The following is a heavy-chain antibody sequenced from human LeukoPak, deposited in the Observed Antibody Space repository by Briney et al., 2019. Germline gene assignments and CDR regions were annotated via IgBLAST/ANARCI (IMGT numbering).Heavy chain of an antibody. CDR1: GFTFSSYA. CDR3: ARRESTYQNYYYLYYMDV. J-gene: IGHJ6*03. Sequence: RAGGSLRLSCAASGFTFSSYAMSWVRQAPGKGLEWVSGINWNGGSTGYADSVKGRFTISRDNAKNSLYLQMNSLRAEDTALYYCARRESTYQNYYYLYYMDVWGKGTTVTVSS. V-gene: IGHV3-20*04. CDR2: INWNGGST.